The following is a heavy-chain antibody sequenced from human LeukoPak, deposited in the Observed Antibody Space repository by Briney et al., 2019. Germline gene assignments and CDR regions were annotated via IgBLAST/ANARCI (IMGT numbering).Heavy chain of an antibody. CDR1: GFTFSSYS. Sequence: GSLRLSCAASGFTFSSYSMNWVRQAPGKGLEWIGEISHSGSTNYNPSLKSRVTISVDTSKNQFSLKLSSVTAADTAVYYCARSVPCRGTETRKQNWFDPWGQGTLVTVSS. V-gene: IGHV4-34*01. D-gene: IGHD3-10*01. CDR3: ARSVPCRGTETRKQNWFDP. CDR2: ISHSGST. J-gene: IGHJ5*02.